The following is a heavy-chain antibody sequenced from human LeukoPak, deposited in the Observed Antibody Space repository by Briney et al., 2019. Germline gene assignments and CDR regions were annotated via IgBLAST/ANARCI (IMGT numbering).Heavy chain of an antibody. D-gene: IGHD6-19*01. J-gene: IGHJ4*02. Sequence: PSETLSLTCAVSGGSISSGGYSWSWIRQPPGKGLEWIGYIYHSGSTYYNPSLKSRVTISVDTSKNQFSLKLSSVTAADTAVYYCARDYGRGRRKQWLAPGYWGQGTLVTVSS. V-gene: IGHV4-30-2*01. CDR3: ARDYGRGRRKQWLAPGY. CDR1: GGSISSGGYS. CDR2: IYHSGST.